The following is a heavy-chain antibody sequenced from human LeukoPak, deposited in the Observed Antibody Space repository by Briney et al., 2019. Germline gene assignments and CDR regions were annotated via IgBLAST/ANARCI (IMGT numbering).Heavy chain of an antibody. CDR3: AGEGEMATIAPNAFDI. V-gene: IGHV4-4*07. Sequence: SETLSLTCTVSGGSISSYYWSWIRQPAGKGLEWIGRIYTSGSTNYNPSLKSRVTISVDTSKNQFSLKLSSVTAADTAVYYCAGEGEMATIAPNAFDIWGQGTMVTVSS. CDR2: IYTSGST. D-gene: IGHD5-24*01. CDR1: GGSISSYY. J-gene: IGHJ3*02.